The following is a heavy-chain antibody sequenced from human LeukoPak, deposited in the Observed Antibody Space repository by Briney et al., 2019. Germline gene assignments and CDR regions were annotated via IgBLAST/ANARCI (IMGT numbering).Heavy chain of an antibody. Sequence: GGSLRLSCAASGFTFSSYGMHWVRQAPGKGLEWVAVISYDGSNKYYADSVKGRFTISRDNSKNSLYLQMNSLRAEDTAVYYCARCYSGSQYFDFWGQGTLVTVSS. CDR3: ARCYSGSQYFDF. D-gene: IGHD1-26*01. J-gene: IGHJ4*02. CDR1: GFTFSSYG. CDR2: ISYDGSNK. V-gene: IGHV3-30*03.